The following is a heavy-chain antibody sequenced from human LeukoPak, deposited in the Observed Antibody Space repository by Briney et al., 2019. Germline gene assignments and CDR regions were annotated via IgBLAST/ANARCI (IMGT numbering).Heavy chain of an antibody. V-gene: IGHV3-30*03. CDR2: ISDQGRNR. Sequence: GGSLRLSCATSGFALSSHGMHWVRQAPGKGPEWVSFISDQGRNRYYADSVKGRFTISRDNSKNTVLLQMNSLRVEDTAKYYCARDIRGDYFFAKVMDVWGQGTSVIVSS. CDR1: GFALSSHG. J-gene: IGHJ6*02. D-gene: IGHD4-17*01. CDR3: ARDIRGDYFFAKVMDV.